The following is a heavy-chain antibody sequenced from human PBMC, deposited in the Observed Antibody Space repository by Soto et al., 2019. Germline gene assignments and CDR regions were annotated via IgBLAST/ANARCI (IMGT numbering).Heavy chain of an antibody. CDR1: GFTFRNYA. CDR2: ISYDGSNK. CDR3: ARGAREDIAVVVSVRPGEYGVDV. Sequence: QVQLVESGGGVVQPGRSLRLSCAASGFTFRNYAMHWVRQAPGKGLECVAVISYDGSNKFYRDYVKGRFTISRDNSKNTLYLQINSLRYEDTAVYYCARGAREDIAVVVSVRPGEYGVDVWGQGTTVTVSS. D-gene: IGHD2-15*01. V-gene: IGHV3-30-3*01. J-gene: IGHJ6*01.